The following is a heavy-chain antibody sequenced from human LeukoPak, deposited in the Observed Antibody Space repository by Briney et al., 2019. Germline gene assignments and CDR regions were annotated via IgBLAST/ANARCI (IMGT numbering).Heavy chain of an antibody. CDR1: GYTFTSYG. D-gene: IGHD2-15*01. Sequence: GASVKVSCKASGYTFTSYGISWVRQAPGQGLEWMGWISAYNGNTNYAQKLQGKVTMTTDTSTSTAYMELRSLRSDDTAVYYCARDRCSGGSCSLDPWGQGTLVTVSS. J-gene: IGHJ5*02. CDR2: ISAYNGNT. CDR3: ARDRCSGGSCSLDP. V-gene: IGHV1-18*01.